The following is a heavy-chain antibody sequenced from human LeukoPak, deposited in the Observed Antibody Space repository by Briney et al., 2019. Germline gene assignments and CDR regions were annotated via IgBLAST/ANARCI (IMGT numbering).Heavy chain of an antibody. CDR2: IRYDGSNK. Sequence: GGSLRLSCAASGFTFSSYGMHWVRQAPGKGLEWVAFIRYDGSNKYYADSVKGRFTISRDNSKNTLYLQMNSLRAEDTAVYYCAKANTAMVNLDYWGQGTLVTVSS. J-gene: IGHJ4*02. CDR3: AKANTAMVNLDY. CDR1: GFTFSSYG. D-gene: IGHD5-18*01. V-gene: IGHV3-30*02.